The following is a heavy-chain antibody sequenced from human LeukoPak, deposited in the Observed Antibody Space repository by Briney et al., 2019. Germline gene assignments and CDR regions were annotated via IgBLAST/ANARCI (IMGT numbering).Heavy chain of an antibody. J-gene: IGHJ4*02. CDR1: GYTFTGYY. Sequence: ASVKVSCKASGYTFTGYYMHWVRQAPGQGLEWMGWINPNSGGTNYAQKFQGRVTMTRDTSISTAYMELSRLRSGDTAVYYCARFNCSSTSCYPQNFDYWGQGTLVTVSS. CDR3: ARFNCSSTSCYPQNFDY. CDR2: INPNSGGT. D-gene: IGHD2-2*01. V-gene: IGHV1-2*02.